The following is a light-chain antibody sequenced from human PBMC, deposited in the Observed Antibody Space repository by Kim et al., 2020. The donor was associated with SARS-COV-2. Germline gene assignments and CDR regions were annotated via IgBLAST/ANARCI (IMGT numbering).Light chain of an antibody. CDR1: QSISNY. CDR3: QQRSNPYT. V-gene: IGKV3-11*01. Sequence: LSLSPGERATLSCRASQSISNYLAWYQKKPGQAPRLLIYDASNRATGIPARFSGSGSGTDFTLTISSLEPEDFAVYYCQQRSNPYTFGQGTKLEI. J-gene: IGKJ2*01. CDR2: DAS.